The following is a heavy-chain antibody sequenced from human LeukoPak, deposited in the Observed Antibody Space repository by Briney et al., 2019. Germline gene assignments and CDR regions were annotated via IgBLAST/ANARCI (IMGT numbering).Heavy chain of an antibody. Sequence: GGSLRLSCAASGFTFSTYAMSWVRQAPGKGLEWVAVISYDGSNKYYADSVKGRFTISRDNSKNTLYLQMNSLRAEDTAVYYCARDVTPYYYMDVWGKGTTVTISS. V-gene: IGHV3-30*03. CDR1: GFTFSTYA. CDR2: ISYDGSNK. J-gene: IGHJ6*03. CDR3: ARDVTPYYYMDV. D-gene: IGHD3-16*02.